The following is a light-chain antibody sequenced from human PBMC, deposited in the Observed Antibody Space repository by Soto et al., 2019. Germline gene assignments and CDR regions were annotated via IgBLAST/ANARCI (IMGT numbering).Light chain of an antibody. CDR2: KAS. Sequence: DIQMTQSPSTLSASVGDIITMXXRASQSISSWMAWYQQKPGRPPKXVIYKASSLESGVPSRFSGSGSGTEFTLTISSLQPDDFATYYCQQYNSYSWTFGQGTKVDIK. CDR1: QSISSW. J-gene: IGKJ1*01. V-gene: IGKV1-5*03. CDR3: QQYNSYSWT.